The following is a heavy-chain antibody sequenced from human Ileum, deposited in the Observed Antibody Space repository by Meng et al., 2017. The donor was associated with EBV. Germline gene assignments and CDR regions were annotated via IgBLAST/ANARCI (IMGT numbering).Heavy chain of an antibody. J-gene: IGHJ4*02. Sequence: GQPRQGGAGLVKPSETLSPTCAVNGGSLSGAYWNWIRQPPGKGLEWIGEIIHGGSPSYNPSLKSRVTISIDTSKNQLSLMLSSVTAADTAVYYCARRPTGIDYWGQGTLVTVSS. CDR2: IIHGGSP. CDR1: GGSLSGAY. CDR3: ARRPTGIDY. V-gene: IGHV4-34*12. D-gene: IGHD2-8*02.